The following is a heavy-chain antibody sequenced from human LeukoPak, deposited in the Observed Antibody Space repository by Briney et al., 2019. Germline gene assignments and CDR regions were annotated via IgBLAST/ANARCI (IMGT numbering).Heavy chain of an antibody. CDR3: AKRASGSGTSLYYFDY. J-gene: IGHJ4*02. V-gene: IGHV3-23*01. CDR1: GFTFSSYA. CDR2: ISDSGGST. D-gene: IGHD3-10*01. Sequence: GGSLRLSCAASGFTFSSYAMSWVRQAPGQGLEWVSGISDSGGSTFYADSVKGRFAISRDNSKNTLYLQMNSLRAEDTAVYYCAKRASGSGTSLYYFDYWGQGTLVTVSS.